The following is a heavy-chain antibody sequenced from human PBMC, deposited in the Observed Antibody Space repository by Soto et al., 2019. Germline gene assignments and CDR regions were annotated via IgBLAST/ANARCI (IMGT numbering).Heavy chain of an antibody. Sequence: QVQLQESGPGLVKPSGTLSLTCAVSGGSISGTIWWSWVRQPPGKGLEWIGEISHTGSTNYNPSLKSRVAISVDKSKNHFSLKLSSVTAADTAVYLCARDRASSSLTGAFDLWGQGTMVTVSS. CDR2: ISHTGST. J-gene: IGHJ3*01. D-gene: IGHD6-13*01. CDR3: ARDRASSSLTGAFDL. V-gene: IGHV4-4*02. CDR1: GGSISGTIW.